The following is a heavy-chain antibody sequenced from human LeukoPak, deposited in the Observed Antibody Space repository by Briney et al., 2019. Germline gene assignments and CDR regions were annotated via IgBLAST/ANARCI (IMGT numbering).Heavy chain of an antibody. D-gene: IGHD6-19*01. CDR3: ARVIAVAARDAAVDY. J-gene: IGHJ4*02. V-gene: IGHV4-59*01. CDR1: GGSISSYY. Sequence: SETLSLTCTVSGGSISSYYWSWIRQPPGKGLEWIGYIYYSGSTNYNPSLKSRVTISVDTSKNQFPLKLSSVTAADTAVYYCARVIAVAARDAAVDYWGQGTLVTVSS. CDR2: IYYSGST.